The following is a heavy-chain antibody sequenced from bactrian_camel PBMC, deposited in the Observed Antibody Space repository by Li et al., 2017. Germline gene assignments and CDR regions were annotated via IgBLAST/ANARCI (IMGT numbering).Heavy chain of an antibody. J-gene: IGHJ4*01. D-gene: IGHD6*01. CDR3: AKGNGGSWYFDWFTI. Sequence: HVQLVESGGGSVQAGGSLRLSCAASGLTFSSICLGWYRQGLGNERELVSTIQVNGEPYYAASVKGRFTISRDGAKNTVYLQLNSLKTEDMAMYYCAKGNGGSWYFDWFTIWGQGTQV. V-gene: IGHV3S9*01. CDR1: GLTFSSIC. CDR2: IQVNGEP.